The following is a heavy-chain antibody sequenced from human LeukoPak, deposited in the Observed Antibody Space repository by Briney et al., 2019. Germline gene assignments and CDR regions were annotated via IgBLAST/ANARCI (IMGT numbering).Heavy chain of an antibody. J-gene: IGHJ3*02. CDR2: ISSSGSTI. CDR3: ARETYPRNDAFDI. Sequence: TGGSLRLSCAASGFTFSDYYMSWIRQAPGKGLEWVSYISSSGSTIYYADSVKGRFTISRDNAKNSLYLQMNSLRAEDTAVYYCARETYPRNDAFDIWGQGTMVTVSS. CDR1: GFTFSDYY. V-gene: IGHV3-11*01.